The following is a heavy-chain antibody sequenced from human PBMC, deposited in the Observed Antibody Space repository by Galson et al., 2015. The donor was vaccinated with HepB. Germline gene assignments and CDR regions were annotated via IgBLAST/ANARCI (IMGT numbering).Heavy chain of an antibody. V-gene: IGHV1-18*04. CDR2: ISAYNGNT. J-gene: IGHJ4*02. CDR1: GYTFTSYG. D-gene: IGHD3-16*02. CDR3: ARARAVTLRLGELSLYDY. Sequence: SVKVSCKASGYTFTSYGISWVRQAPGQGLEWMGWISAYNGNTNYAQKLQGRVTMTKDTSTSTAYMELRSLRSDDTAVYYCARARAVTLRLGELSLYDYWGQGTLVTVSS.